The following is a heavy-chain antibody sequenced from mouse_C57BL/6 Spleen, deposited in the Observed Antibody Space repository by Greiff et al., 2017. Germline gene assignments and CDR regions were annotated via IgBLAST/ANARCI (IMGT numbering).Heavy chain of an antibody. CDR1: GYTFTSYW. CDR3: AIGVMDYYGSSYYFDY. CDR2: IHPSDSDT. V-gene: IGHV1-74*01. Sequence: QVHVKQSGAELVKPGASVKVSCKASGYTFTSYWMHWVKQRPGQGLAWIGRIHPSDSDTNYNQKFKGKATLTVDKSSSTAYMQLSSLTSEDSAVYYCAIGVMDYYGSSYYFDYWGQGTTLTVSS. J-gene: IGHJ2*01. D-gene: IGHD1-1*01.